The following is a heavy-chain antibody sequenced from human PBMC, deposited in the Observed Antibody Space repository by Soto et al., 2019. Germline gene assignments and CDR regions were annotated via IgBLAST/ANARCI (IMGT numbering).Heavy chain of an antibody. D-gene: IGHD2-15*01. J-gene: IGHJ5*02. CDR3: TSPEVNYCSGGSCYWFDP. CDR1: GVNCSGSA. V-gene: IGHV3-73*01. Sequence: VGPMRLSCAAAGVNCSGSARHWVRQASGKGLEWVGRIRSKANSYATAYAASVKVRFTISRDDSKNTAYLQMNSLKTEDTAVYYCTSPEVNYCSGGSCYWFDPWGQGTLVTVSS. CDR2: IRSKANSYAT.